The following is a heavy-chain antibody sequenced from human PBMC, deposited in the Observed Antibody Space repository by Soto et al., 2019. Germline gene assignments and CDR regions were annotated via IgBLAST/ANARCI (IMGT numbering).Heavy chain of an antibody. V-gene: IGHV1-2*04. CDR1: GYTFTNYD. D-gene: IGHD1-26*01. Sequence: ASVKVSCKASGYTFTNYDINWVRQATGQGLEWMGWMNPNSGGTNYAQKFQGWVTMTRDTSISTAYMELSRLRSDDTAVYYCARDQSGSPQAPFDYWGQGTLVTVSS. J-gene: IGHJ4*02. CDR3: ARDQSGSPQAPFDY. CDR2: MNPNSGGT.